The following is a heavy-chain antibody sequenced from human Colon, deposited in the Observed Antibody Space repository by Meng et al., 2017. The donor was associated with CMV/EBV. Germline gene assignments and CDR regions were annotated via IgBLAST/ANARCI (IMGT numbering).Heavy chain of an antibody. D-gene: IGHD2-8*02. Sequence: QLQLVQSGAEVRKPXXXXXXSGKASGYTFTGYYMHWVRQAPGQGLEWMGWVDPNSGGTNYAQKFQGRVTMTRDTSINTAYMELSRLRSDDTAVYYCARKMGVYYFDYWGQGTLVTVSS. J-gene: IGHJ4*02. CDR2: VDPNSGGT. V-gene: IGHV1-2*02. CDR1: GYTFTGYY. CDR3: ARKMGVYYFDY.